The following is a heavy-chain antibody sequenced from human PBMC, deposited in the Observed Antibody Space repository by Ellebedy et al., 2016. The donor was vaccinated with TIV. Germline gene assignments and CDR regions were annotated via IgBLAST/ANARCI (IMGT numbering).Heavy chain of an antibody. CDR1: GLTFRSYW. CDR3: ARDGAYGDYSPGQYCLDV. J-gene: IGHJ6*02. Sequence: GGSLRLSCAASGLTFRSYWMSWVRQAPGKGLEWVANIYQDGNEKNYVDSVKGRFIISRDNARNSRYLQMNSLTVEDTAVYYCARDGAYGDYSPGQYCLDVWGQGTTVTVS. D-gene: IGHD4-17*01. CDR2: IYQDGNEK. V-gene: IGHV3-7*03.